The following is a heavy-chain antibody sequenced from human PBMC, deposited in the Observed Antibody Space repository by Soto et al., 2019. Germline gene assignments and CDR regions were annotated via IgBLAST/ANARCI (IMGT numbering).Heavy chain of an antibody. CDR1: GGSFSGYY. CDR2: INHSGST. CDR3: ARGRGLADY. D-gene: IGHD2-21*01. J-gene: IGHJ4*02. Sequence: SETLSLTCAVYGGSFSGYYWSWIRQPPGKGLEWIGEINHSGSTNYNPSLKSRVTISVDTSKNQFSLKLSSVTAADTAVYYCARGRGLADYWGQGTLVTVSS. V-gene: IGHV4-34*01.